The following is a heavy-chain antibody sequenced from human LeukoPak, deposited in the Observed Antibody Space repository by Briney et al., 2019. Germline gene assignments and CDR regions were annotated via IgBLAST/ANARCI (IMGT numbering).Heavy chain of an antibody. D-gene: IGHD6-19*01. CDR3: ARDHNKLVVAGTCAFY. V-gene: IGHV1-18*01. CDR2: ISAYNGNT. Sequence: ASVKVSCKASGYTFTSYGISWVRQAPGQGLEWMGWISAYNGNTNYAQKLQGRVTMTTDTSTSTAYMELRSLRSDDTAVYYCARDHNKLVVAGTCAFYWGQGTLVTVSS. CDR1: GYTFTSYG. J-gene: IGHJ4*02.